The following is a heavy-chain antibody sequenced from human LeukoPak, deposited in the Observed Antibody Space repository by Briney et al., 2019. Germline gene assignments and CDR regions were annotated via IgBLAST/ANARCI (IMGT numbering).Heavy chain of an antibody. J-gene: IGHJ5*02. CDR1: GYSISSGYY. CDR3: ARERTTVTLGGWFDP. CDR2: IYHSGST. D-gene: IGHD4-17*01. Sequence: SETLSLTCTVSGYSISSGYYWGWIRQPPGKGLEWIGSIYHSGSTYYNPSLKSRVTISVDTPKNQFSLKLSSVTAADTAVYYCARERTTVTLGGWFDPWGQGTLVTVSS. V-gene: IGHV4-38-2*02.